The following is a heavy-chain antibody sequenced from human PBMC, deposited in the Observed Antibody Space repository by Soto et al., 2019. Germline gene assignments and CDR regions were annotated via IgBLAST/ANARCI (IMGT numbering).Heavy chain of an antibody. V-gene: IGHV6-1*01. CDR2: TYYRSKWYN. Sequence: PSQTLSLTCAISGDSVSSNSAACNWIRQSPSRGLERLGRTYYRSKWYNDYAVSVKSRITINPDTSKNQFSLQLNSVTPEDTAVYYCARDLKQWLKTFDYWGQGTLVTVSS. CDR3: ARDLKQWLKTFDY. J-gene: IGHJ4*02. D-gene: IGHD6-19*01. CDR1: GDSVSSNSAA.